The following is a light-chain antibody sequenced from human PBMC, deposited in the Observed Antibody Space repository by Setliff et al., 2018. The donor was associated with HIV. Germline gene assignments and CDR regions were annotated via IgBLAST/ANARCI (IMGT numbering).Light chain of an antibody. J-gene: IGLJ2*01. CDR2: HVN. V-gene: IGLV2-14*01. Sequence: QSLLTQPASVSGSPGQSITISCTGTRSDVGGYNYVSWYQQHPGKAPKLMIYHVNKRPSGFSHRFSGSKSGNTASLTISGLQAEDEADYYCSSYTTSTFDVVFGGGTKVTVL. CDR1: RSDVGGYNY. CDR3: SSYTTSTFDVV.